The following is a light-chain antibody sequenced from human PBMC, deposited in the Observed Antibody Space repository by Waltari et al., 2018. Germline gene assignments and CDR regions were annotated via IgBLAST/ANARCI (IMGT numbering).Light chain of an antibody. CDR3: NSYTGSSSWV. CDR2: DVF. Sequence: QSALTQPASVSGSPGQSITISCTGTSSDVGFYNYVSWYQQPPGKAPKLIIYDVFDRPSGVSNRFSGSKSGNTASLTISGLLAEDEADYYCNSYTGSSSWVFGGGTKLTVL. V-gene: IGLV2-14*01. CDR1: SSDVGFYNY. J-gene: IGLJ3*02.